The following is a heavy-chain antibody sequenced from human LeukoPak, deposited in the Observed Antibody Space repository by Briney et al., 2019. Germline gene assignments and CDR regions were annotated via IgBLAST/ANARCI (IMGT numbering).Heavy chain of an antibody. J-gene: IGHJ4*02. D-gene: IGHD4-23*01. CDR1: GASITSDIFY. CDR2: IHNSRGT. Sequence: SETLSLTCTVSGASITSDIFYWNWIRQSPGKGLEWIGAIHNSRGTSYNPSLESRLTISVDPSENKFFLKMNSVTDADTATYYCGKVGGNTNSWGQGTLVTVSS. V-gene: IGHV4-30-4*01. CDR3: GKVGGNTNS.